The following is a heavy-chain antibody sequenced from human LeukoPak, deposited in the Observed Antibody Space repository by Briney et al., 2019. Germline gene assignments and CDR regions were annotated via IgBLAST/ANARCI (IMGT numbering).Heavy chain of an antibody. CDR1: GGSISTNY. V-gene: IGHV4-59*08. D-gene: IGHD6-13*01. CDR3: ARHEGLGYYFYGMDV. Sequence: SQTLSLTCTLSGGSISTNYCSWIRQPPGKLLGWIGYIYYSGSTNYNPSLKSRVTISVDTSKNQFSLKLSSVTAADTAVYYCARHEGLGYYFYGMDVWGQGTTVTVSS. CDR2: IYYSGST. J-gene: IGHJ6*02.